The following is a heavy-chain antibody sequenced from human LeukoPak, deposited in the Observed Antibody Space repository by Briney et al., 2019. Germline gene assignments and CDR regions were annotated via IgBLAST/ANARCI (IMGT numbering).Heavy chain of an antibody. CDR1: GFTLSSYS. Sequence: GGSLRLSCAASGFTLSSYSMNWVRQAPGKGLEWVSYIGSSISTIYYADSVRGRFTISRDNAKNSLYLQMDSLRAEDTAVYYCARDGSGWVIDYWGQGTLVTVSS. J-gene: IGHJ4*02. V-gene: IGHV3-48*01. D-gene: IGHD6-19*01. CDR3: ARDGSGWVIDY. CDR2: IGSSISTI.